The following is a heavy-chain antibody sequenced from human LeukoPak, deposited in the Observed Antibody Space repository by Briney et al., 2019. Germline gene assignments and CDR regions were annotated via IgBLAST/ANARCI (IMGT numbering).Heavy chain of an antibody. J-gene: IGHJ4*02. Sequence: SETLSLTCTVSGGSISSYYRSWIRQPPGKGLEWIGYIYYSGSTNYNPSLKSRVTISVDTSKNQFSLKLSSVTAADTAVYYCARTGYWCSSTSCLYYFDYWGQGTLVTVSS. D-gene: IGHD2-2*01. CDR2: IYYSGST. CDR1: GGSISSYY. CDR3: ARTGYWCSSTSCLYYFDY. V-gene: IGHV4-59*01.